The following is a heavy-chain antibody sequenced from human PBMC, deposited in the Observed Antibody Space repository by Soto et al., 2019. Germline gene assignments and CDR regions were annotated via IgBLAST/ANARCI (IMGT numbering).Heavy chain of an antibody. D-gene: IGHD3-9*01. CDR2: ISGYNGNT. Sequence: ASVKVSCKASGYTFTSYGISWVRQAPGQGLEWMGWISGYNGNTKYAQKLQGRVTMTTDTSTSTAYMELRSLRSDDTAVYYCARSDQYFDWLPQSPYYFDYWGQGTLVTVS. V-gene: IGHV1-18*01. CDR1: GYTFTSYG. CDR3: ARSDQYFDWLPQSPYYFDY. J-gene: IGHJ4*02.